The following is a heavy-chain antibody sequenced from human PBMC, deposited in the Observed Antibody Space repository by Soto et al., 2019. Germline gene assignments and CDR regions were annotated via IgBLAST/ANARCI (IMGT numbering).Heavy chain of an antibody. J-gene: IGHJ6*02. CDR1: RGCLNSYY. D-gene: IGHD2-2*01. CDR3: ARGATVGLVPAAIGAYFYYGRDV. CDR2: IYYRRSS. V-gene: IGHV4-59*01. Sequence: SETIALTCTASRGCLNSYYWRWIRQPPGKGLERSGYIYYRRSSNYNPSLKSRVIISVDTSKYWFSLKLSSVPAADTAVYCCARGATVGLVPAAIGAYFYYGRDVWVQGSTGTVS.